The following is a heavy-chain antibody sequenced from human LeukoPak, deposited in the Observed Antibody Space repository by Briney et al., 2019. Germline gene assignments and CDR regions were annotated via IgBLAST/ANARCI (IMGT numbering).Heavy chain of an antibody. V-gene: IGHV3-49*04. CDR1: GFTLGDYA. CDR3: TRDTPYYYDSSGYYDY. J-gene: IGHJ4*02. CDR2: IRSKAYGGTT. D-gene: IGHD3-22*01. Sequence: PGGSLRLSCTASGFTLGDYAMSWVRQAPGKRLEWVGFIRSKAYGGTTEYAASVKGRFTISRDDSKSIAYLQMNSLKTEDTAVYYCTRDTPYYYDSSGYYDYWGQGTLVTVSS.